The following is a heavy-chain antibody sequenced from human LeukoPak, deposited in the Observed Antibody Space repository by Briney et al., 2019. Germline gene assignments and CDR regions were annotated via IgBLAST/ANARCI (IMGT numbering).Heavy chain of an antibody. CDR3: ARGAVYYDSFAV. CDR2: IYYSGST. V-gene: IGHV4-39*07. J-gene: IGHJ6*04. CDR1: GGSISSSSYY. D-gene: IGHD3-22*01. Sequence: SETLSLTCTVSGGSISSSSYYWGWIRQPPGKGLEWIGSIYYSGSTYYNPSLKSRVTISVDTSKNQFSLKLSSVTAADTAVYYCARGAVYYDSFAVWGKGTTVTVSS.